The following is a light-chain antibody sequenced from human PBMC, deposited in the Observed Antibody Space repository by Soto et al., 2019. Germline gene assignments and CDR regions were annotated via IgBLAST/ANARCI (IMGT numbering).Light chain of an antibody. CDR2: DAS. J-gene: IGKJ4*01. V-gene: IGKV3-15*01. CDR1: QSVSSD. CDR3: QQYNDWPLT. Sequence: ERVMTQSPATLSVSPGERATLSCRASQSVSSDLAWYQQKPDQAPRLVIYDASTRATGIPARFSGSGSGTEVTLTLSSLQPEDFALYYCQQYNDWPLTFGGGTKVEIK.